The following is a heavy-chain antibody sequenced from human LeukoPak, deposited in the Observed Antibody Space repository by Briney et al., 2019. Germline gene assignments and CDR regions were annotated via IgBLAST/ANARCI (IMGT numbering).Heavy chain of an antibody. V-gene: IGHV3-30*03. CDR3: ARVYSYNDY. CDR1: GFTFSSYG. J-gene: IGHJ4*02. Sequence: PGRSLRLSCAASGFTFSSYGMHWVRQAPGKGLEWVAVISYDGSNKYYADSVKGRFTISRDNSKNSLYLQMNSLRAEDTAVYYCARVYSYNDYWGQGTLVTVSS. D-gene: IGHD5-18*01. CDR2: ISYDGSNK.